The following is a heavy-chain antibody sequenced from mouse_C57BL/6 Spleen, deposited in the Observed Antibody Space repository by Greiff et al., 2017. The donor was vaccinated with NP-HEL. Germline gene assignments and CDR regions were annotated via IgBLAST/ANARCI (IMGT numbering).Heavy chain of an antibody. V-gene: IGHV1-64*01. D-gene: IGHD2-3*01. CDR2: IHPNSGST. CDR3: ARRWLLVDAMDY. CDR1: GYTFTSYW. Sequence: VQLQQPGAELVKPGASVKLSCKASGYTFTSYWMHWVKQRPGQGLEWIGMIHPNSGSTNYNEKFKSKATLTVDKSSSTAYMQLSSLTSEDSAVYYCARRWLLVDAMDYWGQGTSVTVSS. J-gene: IGHJ4*01.